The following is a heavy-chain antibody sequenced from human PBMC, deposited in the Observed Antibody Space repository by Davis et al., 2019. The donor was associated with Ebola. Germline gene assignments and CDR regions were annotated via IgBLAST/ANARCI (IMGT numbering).Heavy chain of an antibody. CDR1: GFTFSSYA. J-gene: IGHJ6*02. D-gene: IGHD3-10*01. Sequence: GESLKISCAASGFTFSSYAMSWVRQAPGKGLEWVSAISGSGGSTYYADSVKGRFTISRDNSKNTLYLQMNSLRAEDTAVYYCAKKGAGSYYYYYGMDVWGQGTTVTVSS. CDR2: ISGSGGST. V-gene: IGHV3-23*01. CDR3: AKKGAGSYYYYYGMDV.